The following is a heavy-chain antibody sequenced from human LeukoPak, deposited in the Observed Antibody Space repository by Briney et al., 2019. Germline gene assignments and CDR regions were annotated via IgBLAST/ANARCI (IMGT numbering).Heavy chain of an antibody. J-gene: IGHJ5*02. CDR3: ARAVKRITIFGVVIRAHGWFDP. D-gene: IGHD3-3*01. CDR2: INPSSGST. CDR1: GYTFSSYY. Sequence: GASVKVSCKASGYTFSSYYIHWVRQAPGQGLEWMGIINPSSGSTSYAQKFQGRVTMTSDTSTTTVYMELSSLRSEDTAVYYCARAVKRITIFGVVIRAHGWFDPWGQGTLVTVSS. V-gene: IGHV1-46*01.